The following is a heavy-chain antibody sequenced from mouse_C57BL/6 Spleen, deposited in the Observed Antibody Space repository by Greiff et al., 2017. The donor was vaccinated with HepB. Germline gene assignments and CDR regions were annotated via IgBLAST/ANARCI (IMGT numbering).Heavy chain of an antibody. CDR1: GYTFTDYY. CDR2: IYPGSGNT. V-gene: IGHV1-76*01. CDR3: ARGGGLRPFDY. Sequence: QVQLQQSGAELVRPGASVKLSCKASGYTFTDYYINWVKQRPGQGLEWIARIYPGSGNTYYNEKFKGKATLTAEKSSSTAYMQLSSLTSEDSAVYFCARGGGLRPFDYWGQGTTLTVSS. D-gene: IGHD2-4*01. J-gene: IGHJ2*01.